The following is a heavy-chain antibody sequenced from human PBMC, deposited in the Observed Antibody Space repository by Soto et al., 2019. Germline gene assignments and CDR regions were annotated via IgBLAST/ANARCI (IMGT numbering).Heavy chain of an antibody. CDR2: ISAYNGNT. CDR3: ARENIVPAAPNYYYYGMDV. Sequence: ASVKVPCKASGYTFTSYGISWVRQAPGQGLEWMGWISAYNGNTNYAQKLQGRVTMTTDTSTSTAYMELRSLRSDDTAVYYCARENIVPAAPNYYYYGMDVWGQGTTVTGSS. J-gene: IGHJ6*02. V-gene: IGHV1-18*04. D-gene: IGHD2-2*01. CDR1: GYTFTSYG.